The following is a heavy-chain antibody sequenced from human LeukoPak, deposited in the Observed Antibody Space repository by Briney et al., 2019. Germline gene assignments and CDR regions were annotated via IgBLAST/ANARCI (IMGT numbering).Heavy chain of an antibody. Sequence: GGSLRLSCAASGFTVSDYSMSWVRQAPGKGLEWVSSISTSSSYIYYADSVKGRFTISRDNAKNSLYLQMNSLRAEDTAVYYCARDRGPGGYYGSGSPNWFDPWGQGTLVTVSS. V-gene: IGHV3-21*01. CDR3: ARDRGPGGYYGSGSPNWFDP. CDR2: ISTSSSYI. D-gene: IGHD3-10*01. J-gene: IGHJ5*02. CDR1: GFTVSDYS.